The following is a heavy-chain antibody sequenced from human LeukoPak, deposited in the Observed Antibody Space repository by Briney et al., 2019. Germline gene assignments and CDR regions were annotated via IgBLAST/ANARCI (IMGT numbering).Heavy chain of an antibody. CDR3: ARALYCSSTSCYLVS. V-gene: IGHV1-69*01. CDR1: GGTFSSYA. J-gene: IGHJ5*01. Sequence: PVKVSCKASGGTFSSYAISWVRQAPGQGLEWMGGIIPIFGTASYAQKFQGRVTITADESTSTAYMELSSLRSEDTAVYYCARALYCSSTSCYLVSWGQGTLVTVSS. D-gene: IGHD2-2*01. CDR2: IIPIFGTA.